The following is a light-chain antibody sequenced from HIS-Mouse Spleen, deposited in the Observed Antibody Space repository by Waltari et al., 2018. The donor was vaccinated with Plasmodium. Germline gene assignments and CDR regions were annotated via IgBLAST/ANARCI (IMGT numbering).Light chain of an antibody. Sequence: SSELTQDPAVSVALGQTVRITCQGDSLRSYYASWYQQKPGQAPVLVNYGKNNRPSGIPDRFSGSSSGNTASLTITGAQAEDEADYYCNSRDSSGNHWVFGGGTKLTLL. J-gene: IGLJ3*02. V-gene: IGLV3-19*01. CDR3: NSRDSSGNHWV. CDR2: GKN. CDR1: SLRSYY.